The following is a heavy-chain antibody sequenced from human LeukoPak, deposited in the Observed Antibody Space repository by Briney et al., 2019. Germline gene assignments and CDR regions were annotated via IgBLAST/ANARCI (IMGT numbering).Heavy chain of an antibody. V-gene: IGHV3-66*02. Sequence: GGSLRLSCAASGFTVSSNYMSWARQAPGKGLEWVSVIYSGGSTYYADSVKGRFTISRDNSKNTLYLQMNSLRAEDTAVYYCARDQRGENAFDIWGQGTMVTVSS. CDR3: ARDQRGENAFDI. D-gene: IGHD3-16*01. J-gene: IGHJ3*02. CDR2: IYSGGST. CDR1: GFTVSSNY.